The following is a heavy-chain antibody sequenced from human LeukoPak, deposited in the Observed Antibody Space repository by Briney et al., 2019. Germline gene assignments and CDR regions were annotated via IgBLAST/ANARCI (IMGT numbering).Heavy chain of an antibody. D-gene: IGHD3-22*01. CDR3: ARGAMIVVVTHADWFDP. Sequence: PSETLSLTCTVSGGSISSSSYSWSWIRQPPGKGLEWIGYIYYSGSTYYNPSLKSRVTISVDTSKNQFSLKLSSVTAADTAVYYCARGAMIVVVTHADWFDPWGQGTLVTVSS. V-gene: IGHV4-30-4*07. CDR2: IYYSGST. CDR1: GGSISSSSYS. J-gene: IGHJ5*02.